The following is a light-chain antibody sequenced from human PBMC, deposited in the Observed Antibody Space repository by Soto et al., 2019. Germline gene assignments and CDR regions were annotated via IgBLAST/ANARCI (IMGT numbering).Light chain of an antibody. CDR1: QSVSSY. Sequence: EIVMTQSPATLSVSPGERATLSCRASQSVSSYLAWYQQKPGQAPRLLIYDASNRATGIPARFSGSGSGTDFTLTISSLGPEDFAVYYCQQRSNWPPITFGQGTRLE. CDR3: QQRSNWPPIT. CDR2: DAS. J-gene: IGKJ5*01. V-gene: IGKV3-11*01.